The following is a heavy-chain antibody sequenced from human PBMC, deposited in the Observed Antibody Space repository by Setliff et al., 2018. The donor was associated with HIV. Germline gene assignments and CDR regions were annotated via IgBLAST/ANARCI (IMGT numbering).Heavy chain of an antibody. D-gene: IGHD1-26*01. CDR2: ISSSSTYI. CDR3: ARVGVGATVFFDY. J-gene: IGHJ4*02. V-gene: IGHV3-21*01. CDR1: GFTFSSYS. Sequence: GGSLRLSCAASGFTFSSYSMNWVRQAPGKGLEWVSSISSSSTYIYYADSVRGRFTISSDNAKNSLYLQMNSLRAEDTAVYYCARVGVGATVFFDYWGQGTLVTVSS.